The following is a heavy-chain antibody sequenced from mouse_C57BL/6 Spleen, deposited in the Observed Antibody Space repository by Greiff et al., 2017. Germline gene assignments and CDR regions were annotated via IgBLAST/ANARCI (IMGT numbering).Heavy chain of an antibody. V-gene: IGHV1-76*01. CDR2: IYPGSGNT. CDR3: ARGGSSGFAY. CDR1: GYTFTDYY. J-gene: IGHJ3*01. D-gene: IGHD3-2*02. Sequence: QVQLLQSGAELVRPGASVKLSCKASGYTFTDYYINWVKQRPGQGLEWIARIYPGSGNTYYNEKFKGKATLTAEKSSSTAYMQLSSLTSEDSVVYFSARGGSSGFAYWGQGTLVTVSA.